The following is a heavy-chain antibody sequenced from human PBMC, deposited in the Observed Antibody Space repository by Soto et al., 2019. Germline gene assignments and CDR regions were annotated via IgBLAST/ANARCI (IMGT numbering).Heavy chain of an antibody. CDR2: INPSGGST. D-gene: IGHD3-22*01. CDR1: GYTFTSYY. Sequence: GASVKVSCKASGYTFTSYYMHWVRQAPGQGLEWMGIINPSGGSTSYAQKSQGRVTMTRDTSTSTVYMELSSLRSEDTAVYYCARDAPDYYDSSGYYPHFDYWGQGTLVTVSS. J-gene: IGHJ4*02. CDR3: ARDAPDYYDSSGYYPHFDY. V-gene: IGHV1-46*01.